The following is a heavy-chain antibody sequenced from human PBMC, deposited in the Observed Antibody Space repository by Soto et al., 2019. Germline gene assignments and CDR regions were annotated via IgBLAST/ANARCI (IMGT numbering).Heavy chain of an antibody. J-gene: IGHJ6*02. CDR3: ASLTSWSQEYYYGMDV. V-gene: IGHV3-49*04. D-gene: IGHD2-2*01. CDR1: GFTFGDYF. Sequence: GGSLRLSCTASGFTFGDYFMAWVRQAPGKGLEWLSFIRSKGYGGTTESAASVRGRFITSRDDSKSIAYLQMNSLKIEDTAVYYCASLTSWSQEYYYGMDVWGQGTTVTVSS. CDR2: IRSKGYGGTT.